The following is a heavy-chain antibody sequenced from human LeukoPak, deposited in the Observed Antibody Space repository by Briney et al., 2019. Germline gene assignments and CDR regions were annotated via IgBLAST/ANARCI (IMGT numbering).Heavy chain of an antibody. J-gene: IGHJ4*02. CDR3: TRDPAPAAGDY. CDR1: GFTFGDYA. Sequence: GGSLRRSCTASGFTFGDYAMSWVRQAPGKGLEWVGFIRSKAYGGTTEYAASVKGRLTISRDDSKSIAYLQMNSLKTEDTAVYYCTRDPAPAAGDYWGQGTLVTVSS. D-gene: IGHD6-13*01. CDR2: IRSKAYGGTT. V-gene: IGHV3-49*04.